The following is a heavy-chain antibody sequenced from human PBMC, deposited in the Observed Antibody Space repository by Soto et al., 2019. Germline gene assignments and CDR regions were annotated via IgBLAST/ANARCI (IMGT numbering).Heavy chain of an antibody. V-gene: IGHV3-15*01. J-gene: IGHJ4*02. Sequence: GGSLRLSCAASGFTFSNAWMSWVRQAPGKGLEWVGRIKSKTDGGTTDYAAPVKGRFTISRDDSKNTLYLQMNSLKTEDTAVYYCNTDVTSSSSSSCYFLDCWGQGTLVTVSS. D-gene: IGHD2-2*01. CDR3: NTDVTSSSSSSCYFLDC. CDR2: IKSKTDGGTT. CDR1: GFTFSNAW.